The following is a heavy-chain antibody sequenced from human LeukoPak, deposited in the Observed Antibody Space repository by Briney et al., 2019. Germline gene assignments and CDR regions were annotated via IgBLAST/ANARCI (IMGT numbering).Heavy chain of an antibody. CDR3: ARDRGGYTYSHDY. CDR1: GGSISSYY. CDR2: IYYSGST. D-gene: IGHD5-18*01. V-gene: IGHV4-59*01. Sequence: SETLSLTCTVSGGSISSYYWSWIRQPPGKGLEWIGYIYYSGSTNYNPSLKSRVTISVDTSKNQFSLKLSSVTAADTAVYYCARDRGGYTYSHDYWGQGTLVTVSS. J-gene: IGHJ4*02.